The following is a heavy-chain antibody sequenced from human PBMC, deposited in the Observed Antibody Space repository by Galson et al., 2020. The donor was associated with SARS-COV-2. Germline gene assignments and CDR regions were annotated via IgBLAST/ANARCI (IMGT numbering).Heavy chain of an antibody. J-gene: IGHJ6*02. CDR3: ARGLSVYYDFWSGYPHGMDV. Sequence: SETLSLTCAVYGGSFSGYYWSWIRQPPGKGLEWIGEINHSGSTNYNPSLKSRVTISVDTSKNQFSLKLSSVTAADTAVYYCARGLSVYYDFWSGYPHGMDVWGQGTTVTVSS. CDR2: INHSGST. CDR1: GGSFSGYY. D-gene: IGHD3-3*01. V-gene: IGHV4-34*01.